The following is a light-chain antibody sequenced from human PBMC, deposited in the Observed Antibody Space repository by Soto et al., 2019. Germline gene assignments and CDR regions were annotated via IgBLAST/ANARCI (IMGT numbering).Light chain of an antibody. J-gene: IGKJ1*01. CDR2: AAS. V-gene: IGKV1-39*01. Sequence: DLQMTQSPSSLSASVGDRVTITCRASQSISSYLNWYQQKPGKAPKLLIYAASSLQSGVPSRFSSSGSATDFTPTISSLQHEDAATYYCQQSYSTPTTFGQGTKVDIK. CDR3: QQSYSTPTT. CDR1: QSISSY.